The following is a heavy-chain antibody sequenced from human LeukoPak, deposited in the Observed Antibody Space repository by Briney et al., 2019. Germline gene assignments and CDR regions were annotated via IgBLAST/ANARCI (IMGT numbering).Heavy chain of an antibody. CDR1: GGSISSYY. D-gene: IGHD4-17*01. V-gene: IGHV4-59*01. J-gene: IGHJ4*02. CDR3: ARGYYGVFLF. Sequence: PSETLSLTCTVSGGSISSYYWSWIRQPPGKGLEWIGCIHYSGSTNYNPSLKSRVTISVDTSKNQFSLKLSSVTAADTAVYYCARGYYGVFLFWGQGTLVTVSS. CDR2: IHYSGST.